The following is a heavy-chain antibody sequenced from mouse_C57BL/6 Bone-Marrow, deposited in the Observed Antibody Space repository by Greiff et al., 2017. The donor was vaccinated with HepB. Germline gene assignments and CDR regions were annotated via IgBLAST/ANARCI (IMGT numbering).Heavy chain of an antibody. CDR2: IYPGGGYT. CDR1: GYTFTNYW. J-gene: IGHJ2*01. D-gene: IGHD1-1*01. Sequence: QVQLQQSGAELVRPGTSVKMSCKASGYTFTNYWIGWAKQRPGHGLEWIGDIYPGGGYTYYNEKFKGKATLTAEKSSSTAYMQLSSLTSEDSAVYFCARGYYGSPYYFDYWGQGTTLTVSS. V-gene: IGHV1-63*01. CDR3: ARGYYGSPYYFDY.